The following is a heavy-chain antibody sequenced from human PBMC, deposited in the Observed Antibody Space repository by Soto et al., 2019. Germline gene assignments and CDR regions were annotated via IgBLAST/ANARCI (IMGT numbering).Heavy chain of an antibody. D-gene: IGHD1-26*01. Sequence: PGGSLRLSCAASGFTFSSYVLHWVRQAPGKGLEWVAVMSYDGTNKYYADTLKGRFTISRDNYKNTLYLQMNSLRTEDTAVYYCARVRLGAPTRYFDYWGQGTLVTVSS. J-gene: IGHJ4*02. V-gene: IGHV3-30-3*01. CDR1: GFTFSSYV. CDR2: MSYDGTNK. CDR3: ARVRLGAPTRYFDY.